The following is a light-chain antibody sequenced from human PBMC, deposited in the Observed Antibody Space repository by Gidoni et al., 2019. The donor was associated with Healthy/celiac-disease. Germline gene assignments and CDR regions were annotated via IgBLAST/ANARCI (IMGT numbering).Light chain of an antibody. V-gene: IGKV1-33*01. CDR3: QQYDNLPIT. CDR2: DAS. CDR1: QDISNY. J-gene: IGKJ5*01. Sequence: DIQMTQSPSSLSASVGDRVTITRQASQDISNYLNWYQQKPGKAPKLLIYDASNLETGGPSRFSGSGSGTDFTFTISSLQPEDIATYYCQQYDNLPITFGQGTRLEIK.